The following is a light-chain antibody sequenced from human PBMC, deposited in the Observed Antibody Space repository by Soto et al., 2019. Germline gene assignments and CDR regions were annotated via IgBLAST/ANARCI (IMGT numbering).Light chain of an antibody. CDR3: SSFASSSTFV. Sequence: QSALTQPASVSGSPGQSITISCTGTSSDVGGYNYVSWYQQHPGKAPKLMIYEVSNRPSGVSSRFSGSKSDNAASLTISGLQAEDEADYYCSSFASSSTFVFGTGTK. CDR2: EVS. J-gene: IGLJ1*01. CDR1: SSDVGGYNY. V-gene: IGLV2-14*01.